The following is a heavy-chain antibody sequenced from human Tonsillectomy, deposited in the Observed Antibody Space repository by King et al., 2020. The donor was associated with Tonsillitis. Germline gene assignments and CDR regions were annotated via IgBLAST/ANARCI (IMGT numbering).Heavy chain of an antibody. Sequence: MQLQESGPGLVKPSETLSLTCTVSGGSISSYYWSWIRQPPGKGLEWIGYIYYSGSTNYNPSLKSRVTISVDTSKNHFSLKLSSVTDADTAVYSCARLVKGQCGEFLYGNWFDPWGQRTLVTVSS. D-gene: IGHD3-10*01. V-gene: IGHV4-59*01. CDR1: GGSISSYY. CDR2: IYYSGST. CDR3: ARLVKGQCGEFLYGNWFDP. J-gene: IGHJ5*02.